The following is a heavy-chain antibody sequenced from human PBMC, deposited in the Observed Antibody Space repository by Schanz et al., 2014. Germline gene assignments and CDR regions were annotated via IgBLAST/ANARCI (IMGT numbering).Heavy chain of an antibody. J-gene: IGHJ3*01. D-gene: IGHD2-8*02. CDR2: ISPYTGNT. Sequence: QVQLVQSGDEVKKPGASVKVSCKTSGYTFSDYGITWVRQAPGQGLEWVGWISPYTGNTHYFDKMEDGVTMTADASTITAYMELRSLRSDDTAMYYCATMWGYCTATACQILEVLDVWGQGTMVTVSS. V-gene: IGHV1-18*01. CDR1: GYTFSDYG. CDR3: ATMWGYCTATACQILEVLDV.